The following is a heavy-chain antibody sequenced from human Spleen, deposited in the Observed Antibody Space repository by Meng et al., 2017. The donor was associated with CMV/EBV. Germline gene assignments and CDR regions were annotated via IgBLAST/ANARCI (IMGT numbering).Heavy chain of an antibody. D-gene: IGHD3-22*01. CDR1: GFAFSTYA. CDR3: AGGGYYDSSGQNWFDP. CDR2: ISYDGSNE. V-gene: IGHV3-30-3*01. J-gene: IGHJ5*02. Sequence: SGFAFSTYAMNWVRQAPGKGLEWVAVISYDGSNEYYANSVKGRFTISRDNSKNTLHLQMNTLRAEDTALYYCAGGGYYDSSGQNWFDPWGQGTLVTVSS.